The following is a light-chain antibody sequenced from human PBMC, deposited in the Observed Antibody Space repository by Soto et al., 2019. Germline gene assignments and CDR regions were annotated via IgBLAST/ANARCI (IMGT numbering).Light chain of an antibody. J-gene: IGKJ1*01. V-gene: IGKV3-15*01. CDR3: QQYNNWPRT. CDR2: GAS. Sequence: EIVMTQSPATLSVSPGERATLSCRASQSVSSNLAWYQQKPGQAPGLLIYGASTRATGIPARFSGSGSGTEFTLTISSLQSEDFAVYSCQQYNNWPRTSGQGTK. CDR1: QSVSSN.